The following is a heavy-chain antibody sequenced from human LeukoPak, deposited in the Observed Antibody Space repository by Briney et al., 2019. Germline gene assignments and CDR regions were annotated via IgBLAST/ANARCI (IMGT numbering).Heavy chain of an antibody. CDR2: INSDGSST. D-gene: IGHD1-26*01. J-gene: IGHJ4*02. V-gene: IGHV3-74*01. CDR1: GFTFSSYW. Sequence: PGGSLRLSCAVSGFTFSSYWMHWVRQAPGKGLVWVSRINSDGSSTSYADSVKGRFTISRDNAKNTLYLQMNSLRAEDTAVYYCARAKWELLGYFDYWGQGTLVTVPS. CDR3: ARAKWELLGYFDY.